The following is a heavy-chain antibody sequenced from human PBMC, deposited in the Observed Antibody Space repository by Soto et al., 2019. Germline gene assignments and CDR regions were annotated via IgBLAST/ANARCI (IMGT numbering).Heavy chain of an antibody. CDR3: ARRPQSYMDV. J-gene: IGHJ6*03. CDR2: IYYNGST. V-gene: IGHV4-59*08. CDR1: GGSISTYH. Sequence: SETLSLTCNVSGGSISTYHWSWVRQPPGKGLEWIGYIYYNGSTNYNPSLKSRVTISVDTSKSQFSLNLSSVTAADTAVYYCARRPQSYMDVWGKGTXVTVSS.